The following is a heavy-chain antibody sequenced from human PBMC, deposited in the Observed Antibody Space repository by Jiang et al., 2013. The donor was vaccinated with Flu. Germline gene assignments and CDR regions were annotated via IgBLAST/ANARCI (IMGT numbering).Heavy chain of an antibody. CDR1: GGTFSSYA. J-gene: IGHJ6*02. CDR3: ARTKEDIVVVPAAEGMYYGMDV. D-gene: IGHD2-2*01. CDR2: IIPIFGTA. V-gene: IGHV1-69*01. Sequence: SGAEVKKPGSSVKVSCKASGGTFSSYAISWVRQAPGQGLEWMGGIIPIFGTANYAQKFQGRVTITADESTSTAYMELSSLRSEDTAVYYCARTKEDIVVVPAAEGMYYGMDVWGQGTTVTVSS.